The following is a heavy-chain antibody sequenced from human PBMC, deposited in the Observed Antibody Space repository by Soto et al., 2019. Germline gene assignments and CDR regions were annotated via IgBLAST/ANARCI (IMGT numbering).Heavy chain of an antibody. V-gene: IGHV1-58*02. CDR3: AAIPFYYDSSGIGAFDI. Sequence: SVKVSCKASGFTFTSSAIQWVRQARGQRLEWIGWIVVGSGNTNYAQKFQERVTITRDMSTSTAYMELSSLRSEDTAVYYCAAIPFYYDSSGIGAFDIWGQGTMVTVSS. CDR1: GFTFTSSA. D-gene: IGHD3-22*01. CDR2: IVVGSGNT. J-gene: IGHJ3*02.